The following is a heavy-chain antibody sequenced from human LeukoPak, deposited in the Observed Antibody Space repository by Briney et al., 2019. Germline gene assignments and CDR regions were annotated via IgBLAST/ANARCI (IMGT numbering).Heavy chain of an antibody. CDR2: INPSGGST. V-gene: IGHV1-46*01. CDR3: ARDRRSGYGLDAFDI. Sequence: GASVKVSCKASGYTFTSYYMHWVRQAPGQGLEWMGIINPSGGSTSYAQKFQGRVTMTRDTSTSTVYMELSSLRSEDTAVYYCARDRRSGYGLDAFDIWGQGTMVTVSS. D-gene: IGHD5-12*01. CDR1: GYTFTSYY. J-gene: IGHJ3*02.